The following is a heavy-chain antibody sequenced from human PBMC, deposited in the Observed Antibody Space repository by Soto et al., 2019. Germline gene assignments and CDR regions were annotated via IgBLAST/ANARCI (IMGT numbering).Heavy chain of an antibody. D-gene: IGHD6-19*01. J-gene: IGHJ5*02. V-gene: IGHV4-38-2*02. CDR3: ARAYSSGWYWFDP. Sequence: PSETLSLTCTVSGYSISSGYYWGWIRQPPGKGLEWVGSIYHSGIIYYNPSLKSRVTISVDTSKNQFSLELNSVTAADTAVYLCARAYSSGWYWFDPWGQGTLVTVSS. CDR2: IYHSGII. CDR1: GYSISSGYY.